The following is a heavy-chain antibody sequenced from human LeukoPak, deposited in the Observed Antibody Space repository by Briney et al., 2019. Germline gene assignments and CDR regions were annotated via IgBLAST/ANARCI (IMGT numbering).Heavy chain of an antibody. D-gene: IGHD3-22*01. CDR3: AGGPDYYYDSSGSFDY. Sequence: GGSLRLSCAASGFSFSDHYMAWIRQAPGKGLEWVSYVSGSGNTTYHADSVKGRFTISRDTAKNSVHLQMNSLRVDDTAVYYCAGGPDYYYDSSGSFDYWGQGTLVTVSS. J-gene: IGHJ4*02. V-gene: IGHV3-11*01. CDR1: GFSFSDHY. CDR2: VSGSGNTT.